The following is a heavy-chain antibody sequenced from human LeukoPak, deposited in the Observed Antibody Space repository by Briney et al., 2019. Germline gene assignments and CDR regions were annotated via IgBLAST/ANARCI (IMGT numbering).Heavy chain of an antibody. CDR1: GFTFTSYA. CDR2: ISGSGHST. J-gene: IGHJ4*02. D-gene: IGHD1-26*01. V-gene: IGHV3-23*01. CDR3: AISGSYWAWAH. Sequence: PGGSLRLSCAASGFTFTSYAMSWVRQAPGKGLEWVSAISGSGHSTDYADSVKGRFTISRDNSKNTLYLQMNSLRAEDTAVYYCAISGSYWAWAHWGQGTLVTISS.